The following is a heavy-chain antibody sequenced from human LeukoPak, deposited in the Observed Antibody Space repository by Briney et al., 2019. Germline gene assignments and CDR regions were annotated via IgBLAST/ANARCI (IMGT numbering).Heavy chain of an antibody. V-gene: IGHV3-11*01. J-gene: IGHJ4*02. D-gene: IGHD3-10*01. CDR2: ISSSGSTI. Sequence: PGGSLRLSCAASGFSVSSNYMSWVRQAPGKGLEWVSYISSSGSTIYYADSVKGRFTISRDNAKNSLYLQMNSLRAEDTAVYYCARTRITMVRGAPNYFDYWGQGTLVTVSS. CDR1: GFSVSSNY. CDR3: ARTRITMVRGAPNYFDY.